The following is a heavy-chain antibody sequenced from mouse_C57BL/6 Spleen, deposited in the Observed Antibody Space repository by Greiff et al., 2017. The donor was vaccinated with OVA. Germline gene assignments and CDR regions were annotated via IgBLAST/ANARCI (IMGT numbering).Heavy chain of an antibody. D-gene: IGHD1-1*01. Sequence: QVQLQQSGAELVRPGTSVKLSCKASGYTFTSYWMHWVKQRPGQGLEWIGVIDPSDSYTNYNQKFKGKATLTVDTSSSTAYMQLSSLTSEDSAVYYCARSGDGSSYDYWGQGTTLTVSS. CDR2: IDPSDSYT. CDR1: GYTFTSYW. CDR3: ARSGDGSSYDY. V-gene: IGHV1-59*01. J-gene: IGHJ2*01.